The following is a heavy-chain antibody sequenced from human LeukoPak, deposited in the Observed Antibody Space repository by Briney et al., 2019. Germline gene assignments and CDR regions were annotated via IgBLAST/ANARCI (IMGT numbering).Heavy chain of an antibody. CDR3: AKDTSIGRYCTNGVCSPFDY. Sequence: GGSLRLSCAVAGFTVSSYAMSWVRQAPGKGLEWVSAISDTGATTYDADSVKGRFTISRDNSRSTLYLQINSLSAEATALYYCAKDTSIGRYCTNGVCSPFDYWGQGTLVTVSS. CDR2: ISDTGATT. V-gene: IGHV3-23*01. CDR1: GFTVSSYA. D-gene: IGHD2-8*01. J-gene: IGHJ4*02.